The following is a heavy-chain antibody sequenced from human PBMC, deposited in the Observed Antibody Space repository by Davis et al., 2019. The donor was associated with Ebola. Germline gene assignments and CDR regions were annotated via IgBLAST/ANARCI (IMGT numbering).Heavy chain of an antibody. J-gene: IGHJ4*02. V-gene: IGHV3-13*05. CDR1: GFSFRTYD. CDR3: VRPAFGSHYFDY. D-gene: IGHD2-2*01. Sequence: GESLKISCAASGFSFRTYDMHWVLQVTVKTLEWVSAMVIACDPYCPAYVKGRFTICRENARNSLYLQMNSLRTEDTAVYYCVRPAFGSHYFDYWGQGILVTVSS. CDR2: MVIACDP.